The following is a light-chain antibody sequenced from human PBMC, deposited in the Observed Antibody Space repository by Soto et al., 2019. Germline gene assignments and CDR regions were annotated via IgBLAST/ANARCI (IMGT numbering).Light chain of an antibody. J-gene: IGLJ1*01. V-gene: IGLV1-44*01. CDR1: SSNIGSNT. CDR2: SNN. Sequence: QSVLTQPPSASGTPGQRVTISCSGSSSNIGSNTVNWYQQLPGTAPKLLIYSNNQRPSGVPDRFSGSKSGTSASLAISGLQSEDEADYYCAAWDDSLNGRVLGTETKVTVL. CDR3: AAWDDSLNGRV.